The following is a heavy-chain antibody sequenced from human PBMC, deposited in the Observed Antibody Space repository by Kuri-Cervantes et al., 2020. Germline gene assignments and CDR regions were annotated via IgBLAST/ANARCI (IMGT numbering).Heavy chain of an antibody. CDR1: GGSFSAYY. CDR2: IDHSGST. V-gene: IGHV4-34*01. D-gene: IGHD6-19*01. J-gene: IGHJ4*02. Sequence: SQTLSLTCAVYGGSFSAYYWSWIRQPPGKGLEWIGEIDHSGSTNYNPSLKSRVTISVDTSKNQFSLKLSSVTAADTAVYYCARGRGSGWTDFDYWGQGTLVTDSS. CDR3: ARGRGSGWTDFDY.